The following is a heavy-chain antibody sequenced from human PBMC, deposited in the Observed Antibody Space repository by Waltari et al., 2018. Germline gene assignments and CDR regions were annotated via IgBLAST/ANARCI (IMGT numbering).Heavy chain of an antibody. CDR1: GFTFSKAW. CDR2: IKSKTHGGTT. CDR3: TTDSGVVQNWFNP. J-gene: IGHJ5*02. V-gene: IGHV3-15*01. D-gene: IGHD3-3*01. Sequence: EMQLVESGGGLVKPGGSLRLSCAASGFTFSKAWMSWVRQARGKGLEWVGRIKSKTHGGTTDYAAPVKGRFTISRDDSKSTVDLQMDSLKTEDTAVYYCTTDSGVVQNWFNPWGPGTLVTVSS.